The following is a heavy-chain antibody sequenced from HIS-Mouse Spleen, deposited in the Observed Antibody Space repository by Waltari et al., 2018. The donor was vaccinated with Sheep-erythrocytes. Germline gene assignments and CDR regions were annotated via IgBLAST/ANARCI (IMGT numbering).Heavy chain of an antibody. Sequence: QVQLVESGGGVVQPGRSLRLSCAASGFTFSSYGMHWVRQAPGNGVDWLPVISYDDSNKYYADSVKGRVTISRYNSKNTLYLQMNSLRADDTAVYYCAKREGYSNYYFDYWGQGTLVTVSS. V-gene: IGHV3-30*18. CDR3: AKREGYSNYYFDY. CDR1: GFTFSSYG. J-gene: IGHJ4*02. D-gene: IGHD4-4*01. CDR2: ISYDDSNK.